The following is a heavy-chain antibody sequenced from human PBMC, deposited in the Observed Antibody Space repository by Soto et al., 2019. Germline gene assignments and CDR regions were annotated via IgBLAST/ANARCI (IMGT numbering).Heavy chain of an antibody. V-gene: IGHV1-2*02. J-gene: IGHJ5*02. CDR1: GYTFTGYD. CDR2: INPNSGGT. CDR3: ARGRPTQTVPPCWLDP. D-gene: IGHD2-2*01. Sequence: ASVKVSCKASGYTFTGYDMHWVRQAPGQGLEWMGWINPNSGGTNYAQKFQGRVTMTRDKSISTAYMELSRLRSDDTAVYYCARGRPTQTVPPCWLDPWGKGKRVTV.